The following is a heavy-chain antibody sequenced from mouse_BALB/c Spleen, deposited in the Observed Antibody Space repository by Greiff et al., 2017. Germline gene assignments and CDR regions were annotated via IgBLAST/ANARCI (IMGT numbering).Heavy chain of an antibody. CDR1: GFTFSSYT. CDR2: ISNGGGST. V-gene: IGHV5-12-2*01. J-gene: IGHJ4*01. CDR3: ARNSDY. Sequence: EVQLVESGGGLVQPGGSLKLSCAASGFTFSSYTMSWVRQTPGKRLEWVAYISNGGGSTYYPDTVKGRFTISRDNAKNTLYLQMSSLKSEDTAMYYCARNSDYWGQGTSVTVSS.